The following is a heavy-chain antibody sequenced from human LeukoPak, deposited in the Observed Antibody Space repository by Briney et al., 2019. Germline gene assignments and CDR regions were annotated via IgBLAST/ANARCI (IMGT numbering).Heavy chain of an antibody. J-gene: IGHJ4*02. CDR2: IKEDRTED. V-gene: IGHV3-7*01. CDR1: GFTVRDFW. D-gene: IGHD4-23*01. Sequence: GGSLRLSCAASGFTVRDFWMAWVRQAPGKGLEWVAHIKEDRTEDYYVDSVKGRFTISKDDGKNLLHLQMNSLRVEDTAVYYCVRGGWELDYWGQGTLVTVSS. CDR3: VRGGWELDY.